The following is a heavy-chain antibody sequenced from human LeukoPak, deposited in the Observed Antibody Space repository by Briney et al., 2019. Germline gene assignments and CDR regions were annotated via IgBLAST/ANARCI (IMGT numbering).Heavy chain of an antibody. CDR3: AEVESSYCRI. V-gene: IGHV3-23*01. J-gene: IGHJ4*01. CDR1: GFTFSSYS. CDR2: IGGGGYTT. D-gene: IGHD3-10*01. Sequence: GGSLRLSCAASGFTFSSYSISWVRQAPGKGLEWVSSIGGGGYTTYYADSVRGRFTISRDNSKNSMYLQMSSLRAEDTAIYYCAEVESSYCRIWGQGTLVTVSS.